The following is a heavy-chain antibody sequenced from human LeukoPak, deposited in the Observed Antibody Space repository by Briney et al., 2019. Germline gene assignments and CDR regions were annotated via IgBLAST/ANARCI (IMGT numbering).Heavy chain of an antibody. V-gene: IGHV1-69*04. CDR2: IIPILGIA. J-gene: IGHJ6*03. D-gene: IGHD1-26*01. CDR1: GGTFSSYA. Sequence: GASVKVSCKASGGTFSSYAISWVRQAPGQGLEWMGRIIPILGIANYAQKFQGRVTITADKSTSTAYMELSSLRSDDTAVYYCARVRLGATYYMDVWGKGTTVTVSS. CDR3: ARVRLGATYYMDV.